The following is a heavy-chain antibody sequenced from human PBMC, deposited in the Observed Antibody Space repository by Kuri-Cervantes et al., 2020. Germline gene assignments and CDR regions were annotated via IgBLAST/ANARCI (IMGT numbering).Heavy chain of an antibody. CDR2: ISSSSSTI. Sequence: GGSRRPSCAAPGLTFTSYSMNWVRQAPGKGLEWVSCISSSSSTINYADSVKGRFSISRDNAKNSLYLQMHSLRDEDTAVYYCAKDYGDGNPLDYWGQGTLVTVSS. V-gene: IGHV3-48*02. CDR1: GLTFTSYS. J-gene: IGHJ4*02. CDR3: AKDYGDGNPLDY. D-gene: IGHD4-23*01.